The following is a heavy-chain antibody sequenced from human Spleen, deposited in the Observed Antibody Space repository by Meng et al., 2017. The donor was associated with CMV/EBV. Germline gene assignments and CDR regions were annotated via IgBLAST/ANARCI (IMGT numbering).Heavy chain of an antibody. CDR2: IYYSGST. V-gene: IGHV4-59*01. D-gene: IGHD6-19*01. CDR3: ARDTSDSNDWLYFDY. J-gene: IGHJ4*02. CDR1: GGSISRYF. Sequence: GSLRLSCTVSGGSISRYFWSWIRQPPGRGLEWIGYIYYSGSTNYNPSLKSRVTISVDTSKNQFSLKLSSVTAADTAVYYCARDTSDSNDWLYFDYWGQGTLVTVSS.